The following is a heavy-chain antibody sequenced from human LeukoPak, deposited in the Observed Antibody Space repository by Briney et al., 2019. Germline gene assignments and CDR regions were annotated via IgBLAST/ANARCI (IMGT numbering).Heavy chain of an antibody. J-gene: IGHJ3*02. D-gene: IGHD2-8*01. CDR2: IYTSGST. CDR3: ARGGDDCTNGVCELGIDAFDI. CDR1: GGSISSYY. Sequence: SETLSLTCTVSGGSISSYYWSWIRQPAGKGLEWIGRIYTSGSTNYNPSLKSRVTMSVDTSKNQFSLKLSSVTAAVTAVYYCARGGDDCTNGVCELGIDAFDIWGQGTMVTVSS. V-gene: IGHV4-4*07.